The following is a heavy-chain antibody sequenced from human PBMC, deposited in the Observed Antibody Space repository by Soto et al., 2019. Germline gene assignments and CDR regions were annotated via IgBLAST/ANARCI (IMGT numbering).Heavy chain of an antibody. CDR2: IYWDDDK. Sequence: QITLKESGPTLVKPTQTLTLTCTFSGFSLSTSGVGVGWIRQPPGKALEWLSLIYWDDDKRYSPSLKSRLTITKEPSKNRWVLTRTNMDLMNTATLCCPHSPGRDYFDSSGPCHYWAQETLVTVSS. V-gene: IGHV2-5*02. D-gene: IGHD3-22*01. CDR1: GFSLSTSGVG. J-gene: IGHJ4*02. CDR3: PHSPGRDYFDSSGPCHY.